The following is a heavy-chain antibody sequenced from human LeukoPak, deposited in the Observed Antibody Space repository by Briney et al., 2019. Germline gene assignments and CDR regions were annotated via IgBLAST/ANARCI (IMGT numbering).Heavy chain of an antibody. CDR2: IRYDGSNK. CDR1: GFTFSSYG. CDR3: ANPYVEMATRLPPDAFDI. V-gene: IGHV3-30*02. Sequence: GGSLRLSCAASGFTFSSYGMHWVRQAPGKGLEWVAFIRYDGSNKYYADSVKGRFTISRDNSKDTLYLQMNSLRAEDTAVYYCANPYVEMATRLPPDAFDIWGQGTMVTVSS. D-gene: IGHD5-24*01. J-gene: IGHJ3*02.